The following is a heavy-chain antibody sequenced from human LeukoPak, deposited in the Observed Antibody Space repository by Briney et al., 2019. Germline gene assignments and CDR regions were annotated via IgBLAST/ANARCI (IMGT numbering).Heavy chain of an antibody. D-gene: IGHD6-13*01. V-gene: IGHV4-39*01. CDR3: ARQPWIAAPGGGYYFDY. Sequence: SETLSLTCTVSGGSISSETYYWAWIRQPPGQGLEWIGNIYYSESGYSSPSLKSRVTISVDMSKNRFSLKLSSMTAADTAMYFCARQPWIAAPGGGYYFDYWGQGILVTVSS. CDR1: GGSISSETYY. J-gene: IGHJ4*02. CDR2: IYYSESG.